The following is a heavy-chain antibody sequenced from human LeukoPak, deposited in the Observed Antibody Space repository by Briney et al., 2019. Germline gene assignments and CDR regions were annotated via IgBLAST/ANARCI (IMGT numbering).Heavy chain of an antibody. CDR1: GYTFTRYA. CDR2: INAGNGNT. V-gene: IGHV1-3*01. J-gene: IGHJ4*02. CDR3: ARDRGYSYGYFDY. Sequence: GASVKVSCKASGYTFTRYAIHWVRQAPGQRLEWMGWINAGNGNTQYSQKFQGRVTITRDTSASTAYMGLSSLRSEDTAVYYCARDRGYSYGYFDYWGQGTLVTVSS. D-gene: IGHD5-18*01.